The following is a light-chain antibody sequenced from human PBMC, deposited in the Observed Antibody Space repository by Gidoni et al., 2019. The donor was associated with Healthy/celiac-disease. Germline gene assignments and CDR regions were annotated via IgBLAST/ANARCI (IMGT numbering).Light chain of an antibody. CDR3: QQYNNWPFT. CDR1: QSVSSN. Sequence: EILMTQPPATLSVSPGERATPSCRPKQSVSSNLAWYQQKPGQAPRLLIYGASTRATGIPARFSGSGSGTEFTLTISSLQSEDFAVYYCQQYNNWPFTFGPGTKVDIK. CDR2: GAS. J-gene: IGKJ3*01. V-gene: IGKV3-15*01.